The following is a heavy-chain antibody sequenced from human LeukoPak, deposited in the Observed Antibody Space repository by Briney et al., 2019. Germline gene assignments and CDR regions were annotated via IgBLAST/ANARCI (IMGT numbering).Heavy chain of an antibody. CDR1: GFTFDDYG. CDR2: INWNGGST. V-gene: IGHV3-20*04. Sequence: GGSLRLSCAASGFTFDDYGVSWVRQAPGKELEWVSGINWNGGSTGYADSVKGRFTISRDNAKNSLYLQMNSLRAEDTAVYYCARAYSSGYPPYYYYYMDVWGKGTTLTVSS. CDR3: ARAYSSGYPPYYYYYMDV. D-gene: IGHD3-22*01. J-gene: IGHJ6*03.